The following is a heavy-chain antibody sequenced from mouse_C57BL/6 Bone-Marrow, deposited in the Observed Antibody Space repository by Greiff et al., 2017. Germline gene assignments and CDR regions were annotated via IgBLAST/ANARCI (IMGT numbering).Heavy chain of an antibody. Sequence: VKLVESGAELVRPGASVKLSCTASGFNIKDDYMHWVKQRPEQGLAWIGWIDPENGDTEYASKFQGKATITADTSSNTAYLQLSSLTSEDTAVYYCTFFSYYGSSYWYFNVWGTGTTVSVSS. CDR3: TFFSYYGSSYWYFNV. CDR1: GFNIKDDY. D-gene: IGHD1-1*01. CDR2: IDPENGDT. J-gene: IGHJ1*03. V-gene: IGHV14-4*01.